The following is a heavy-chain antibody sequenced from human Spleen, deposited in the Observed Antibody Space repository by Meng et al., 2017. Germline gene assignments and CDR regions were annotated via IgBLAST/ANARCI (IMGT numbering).Heavy chain of an antibody. J-gene: IGHJ4*02. CDR1: GYTFTNYA. V-gene: IGHV7-4-1*02. CDR3: ASGNGLDYGDYPFDH. CDR2: INTYTGNP. D-gene: IGHD4-17*01. Sequence: QVQLVQAGSELKAPGASVKVSCKASGYTFTNYAMKWVRQAPGQGLEWMGWINTYTGNPTYARGFTGRFVFSLDTSVTTAYLQISSLKAEDTAVYYCASGNGLDYGDYPFDHWGQGTLVTVSS.